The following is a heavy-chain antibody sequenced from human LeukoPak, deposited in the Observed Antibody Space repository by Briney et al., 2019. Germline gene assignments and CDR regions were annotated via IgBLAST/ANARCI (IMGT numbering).Heavy chain of an antibody. J-gene: IGHJ6*02. D-gene: IGHD6-19*01. CDR1: GGSISSYY. Sequence: KPSETLSLTCTVSGGSISSYYWSWIRQPAGKGPEWIGRIYTSGSTNYNPSLKSRVTMSVDTSKNQFSLKLSSVTAADTAVYYCARISAVAGTWVTDYYGMDVWGQGTTVTVSS. V-gene: IGHV4-4*07. CDR3: ARISAVAGTWVTDYYGMDV. CDR2: IYTSGST.